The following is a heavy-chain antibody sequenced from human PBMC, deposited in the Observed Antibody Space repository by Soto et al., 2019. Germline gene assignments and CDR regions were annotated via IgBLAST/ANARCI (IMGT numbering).Heavy chain of an antibody. D-gene: IGHD3-10*01. CDR1: GGSISSGGYY. CDR2: IYYSGST. Sequence: PSETLSLTCTVSGGSISSGGYYWSWIRQHPGKGLEWIGYIYYSGSTYYNPSLKSRVTISVDTSKNQFSLKLSSVTAADTAVYYCARGWGFGELSRPNSNWFDPWGQGTLVTVSS. J-gene: IGHJ5*02. V-gene: IGHV4-31*03. CDR3: ARGWGFGELSRPNSNWFDP.